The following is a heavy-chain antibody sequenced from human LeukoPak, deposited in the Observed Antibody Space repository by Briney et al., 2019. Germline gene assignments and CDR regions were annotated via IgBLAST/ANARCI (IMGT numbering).Heavy chain of an antibody. CDR1: GGSISTFY. J-gene: IGHJ3*02. CDR3: ARERGIQLWWGGDAFDI. Sequence: SETLSLTCTVSGGSISTFYWSWIRQPAGKGLEWIGRIFTSGSTNYNPSLKSRVTISADTSKNQFSLKLSSVTAADTAVYYCARERGIQLWWGGDAFDIWGQGTMVTVSS. D-gene: IGHD5-18*01. CDR2: IFTSGST. V-gene: IGHV4-4*07.